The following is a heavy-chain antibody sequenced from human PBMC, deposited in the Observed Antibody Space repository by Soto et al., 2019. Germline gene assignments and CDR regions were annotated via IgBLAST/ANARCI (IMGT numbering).Heavy chain of an antibody. J-gene: IGHJ4*02. Sequence: AAVKASFKASGYTFHNHVISWVRQAPGQVLECFGWISCLYGKTNYAQSLQGRVTMTADTSTSTAYVELMSLRSDDTAVYYCAIYFYPRAYYFDYSRQGSLVTVSS. D-gene: IGHD2-2*02. CDR1: GYTFHNHV. V-gene: IGHV1-18*04. CDR3: AIYFYPRAYYFDY. CDR2: ISCLYGKT.